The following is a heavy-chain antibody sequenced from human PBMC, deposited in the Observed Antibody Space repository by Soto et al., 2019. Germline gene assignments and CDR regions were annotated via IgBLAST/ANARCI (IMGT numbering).Heavy chain of an antibody. V-gene: IGHV3-11*06. Sequence: GGSLRLSCEASGFTFTDYHMSWIRQAPGKGLEWVALISETGSHTAYTESVKGRFTISRDNARPSVFLQMNSLRSDDTAVYFCARSLRATSPLTFWGQGTPVTVS. CDR2: ISETGSHT. J-gene: IGHJ4*02. CDR3: ARSLRATSPLTF. D-gene: IGHD7-27*01. CDR1: GFTFTDYH.